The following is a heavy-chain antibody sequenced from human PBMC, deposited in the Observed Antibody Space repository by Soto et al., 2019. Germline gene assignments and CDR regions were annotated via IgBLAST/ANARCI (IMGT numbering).Heavy chain of an antibody. Sequence: SVKVSCKASGGTFSSYAISWVRQAPGQGLEWMGGIIPIFGTANYAQKFQGRVTITADESTSTAYMELSSLRSEDTAVYYCARERLGYCSGGSCYWDYYYGMDVWGQGTTVTV. CDR1: GGTFSSYA. V-gene: IGHV1-69*13. D-gene: IGHD2-15*01. J-gene: IGHJ6*02. CDR3: ARERLGYCSGGSCYWDYYYGMDV. CDR2: IIPIFGTA.